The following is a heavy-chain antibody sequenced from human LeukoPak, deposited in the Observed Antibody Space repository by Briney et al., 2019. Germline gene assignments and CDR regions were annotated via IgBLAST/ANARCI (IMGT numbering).Heavy chain of an antibody. V-gene: IGHV4-30-2*01. CDR2: IYHSGST. Sequence: PSETLSLTCTVSGGSISSGGYYWSWIRQPPGKGLEWIGYIYHSGSTYYNPSLKSRVTIPVDTSKNQISLKLSSVTAADTAVYYCARHDRGYYGSGSRGPLEYFQHWGQGTLVTVSS. D-gene: IGHD3-10*01. CDR3: ARHDRGYYGSGSRGPLEYFQH. J-gene: IGHJ1*01. CDR1: GGSISSGGYY.